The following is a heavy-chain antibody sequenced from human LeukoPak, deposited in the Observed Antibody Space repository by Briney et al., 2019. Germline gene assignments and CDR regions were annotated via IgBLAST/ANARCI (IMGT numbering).Heavy chain of an antibody. V-gene: IGHV4-61*02. D-gene: IGHD4-23*01. Sequence: SETLSLTCTVSGGSISSGTYYWRWIRQPAGKGLEWIGRIYTSGSTNYNPSLKSRVTISVDTSKNQFSLKLNSVTAADTAVYYCARDYGGNSRKNWYFDLWGRGTLVTVSS. J-gene: IGHJ2*01. CDR1: GGSISSGTYY. CDR3: ARDYGGNSRKNWYFDL. CDR2: IYTSGST.